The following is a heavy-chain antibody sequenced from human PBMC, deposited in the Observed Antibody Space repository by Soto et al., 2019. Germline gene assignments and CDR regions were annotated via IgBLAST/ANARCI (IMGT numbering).Heavy chain of an antibody. CDR1: GFSFSDCG. Sequence: QVQLVESGGGVVQPGRSLRLSCAASGFSFSDCGMHWVRQAPGKGLEWVAVISYDGSNKYYADSVKGRFTISRDNSKNTLYLQMNTLRAEDTALYYWAKDNADNEERGPAPPGYYYGMDVWGQGTTVTVSS. CDR3: AKDNADNEERGPAPPGYYYGMDV. D-gene: IGHD1-1*01. J-gene: IGHJ6*02. V-gene: IGHV3-30*18. CDR2: ISYDGSNK.